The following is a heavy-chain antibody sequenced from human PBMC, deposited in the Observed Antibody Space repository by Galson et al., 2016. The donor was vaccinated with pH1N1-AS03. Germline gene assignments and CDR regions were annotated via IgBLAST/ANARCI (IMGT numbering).Heavy chain of an antibody. CDR1: GFSFSTTW. V-gene: IGHV3-7*01. J-gene: IGHJ3*02. Sequence: SLRLSCAASGFSFSTTWMTWVRQAPGKGLEFVANIKEDGSVRNYAGSVKGRFIISRDNAQNSLYLQMKSLGVEDTALYYCVRDPFFSSFDIWGQGTVVTVSS. CDR3: VRDPFFSSFDI. CDR2: IKEDGSVR.